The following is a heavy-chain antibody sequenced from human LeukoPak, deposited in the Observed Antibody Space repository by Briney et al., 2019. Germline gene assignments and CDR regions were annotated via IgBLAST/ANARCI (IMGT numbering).Heavy chain of an antibody. CDR3: ARFYDILTGYYYYYGMDV. J-gene: IGHJ6*02. CDR2: INPNSGGT. D-gene: IGHD3-9*01. Sequence: ASVKVSCKASGYTFTGYYMHWVRQAPGQGLEWIGWINPNSGGTNYAQKFQGRVTMTRDTSISTAYMELSRLRSDDTAVYYCARFYDILTGYYYYYGMDVWGQGTTVTVSS. V-gene: IGHV1-2*02. CDR1: GYTFTGYY.